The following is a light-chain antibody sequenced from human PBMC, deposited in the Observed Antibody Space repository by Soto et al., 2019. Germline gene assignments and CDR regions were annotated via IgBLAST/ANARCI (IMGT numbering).Light chain of an antibody. CDR1: NSDVGGYNY. CDR3: SSYTSISTLYV. V-gene: IGLV2-14*01. CDR2: EVS. Sequence: QSALTQPASVSGSPGQSITISCTGNNSDVGGYNYVSWYQQHPGKAPELMIYEVSHRPSGVSNRFSGSKSDNTASLTISGLQAEDEADYYCSSYTSISTLYVFGTGTKVTVL. J-gene: IGLJ1*01.